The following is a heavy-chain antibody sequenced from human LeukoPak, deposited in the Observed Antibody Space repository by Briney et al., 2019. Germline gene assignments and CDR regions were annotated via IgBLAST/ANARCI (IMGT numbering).Heavy chain of an antibody. D-gene: IGHD3-10*01. CDR3: ARWAATYGSGSPSGDY. CDR2: ISGYNGNT. Sequence: GASVKVSCKASGGTFSSYAISWVRQAPGQGLEWMGWISGYNGNTNYAQKLQGRVTMTTDTSTSTTYMELRSLRSDDTAVYYCARWAATYGSGSPSGDYWGQGTLVTVSS. V-gene: IGHV1-18*01. CDR1: GGTFSSYA. J-gene: IGHJ4*02.